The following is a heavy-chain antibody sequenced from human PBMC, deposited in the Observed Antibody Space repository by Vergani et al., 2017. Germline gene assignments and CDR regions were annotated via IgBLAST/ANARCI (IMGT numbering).Heavy chain of an antibody. CDR1: GGTFSSYA. Sequence: QVQLVQSGAEVKKPGSSVKVSCKASGGTFSSYAISWVRQAPGQGLEWMGWINPNSGGTNYAQNFQGRVTMTRDTSISTAYMELSRLRSDDTAVYYCARSRPYCTSGSCPAIWGQGTLVTVSS. CDR2: INPNSGGT. V-gene: IGHV1-2*02. D-gene: IGHD2-15*01. CDR3: ARSRPYCTSGSCPAI. J-gene: IGHJ4*02.